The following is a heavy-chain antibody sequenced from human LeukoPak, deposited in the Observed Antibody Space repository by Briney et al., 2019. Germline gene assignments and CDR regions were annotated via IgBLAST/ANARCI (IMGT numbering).Heavy chain of an antibody. Sequence: GGSLRLSCAASGFTFSSYSMNWVRQAPGKGLEWVSVIYSGGSTYYADSVKGRFTISRDNSKNTLYLQMNSLRAEDTAVYYCARDGRTYDAFDIWGQGTMVTVSS. D-gene: IGHD2-15*01. J-gene: IGHJ3*02. CDR2: IYSGGST. V-gene: IGHV3-53*01. CDR3: ARDGRTYDAFDI. CDR1: GFTFSSYS.